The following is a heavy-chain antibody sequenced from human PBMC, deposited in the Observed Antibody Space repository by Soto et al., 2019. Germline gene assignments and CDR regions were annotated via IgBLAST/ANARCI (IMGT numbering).Heavy chain of an antibody. J-gene: IGHJ4*02. CDR2: IYPGDSDT. V-gene: IGHV5-51*03. Sequence: EVQLVQSGAEVKKPGESLKISCKGSGYSFTSYWIGWVRQMPGKGLEWMGIIYPGDSDTRYSPSFQGQVTISADKSITTAYLQWSSLKASDTAMYYCARLKRDGYNYSPLYYWGQGTLVTVSS. CDR1: GYSFTSYW. CDR3: ARLKRDGYNYSPLYY. D-gene: IGHD5-12*01.